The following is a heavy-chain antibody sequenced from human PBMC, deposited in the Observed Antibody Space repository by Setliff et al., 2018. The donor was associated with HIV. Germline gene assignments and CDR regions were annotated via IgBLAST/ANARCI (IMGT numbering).Heavy chain of an antibody. J-gene: IGHJ4*02. CDR1: DYPFSNFG. CDR2: INVYNGDT. CDR3: ATDRTQTGISLVRGRLTDPARYPLDY. D-gene: IGHD3-10*01. Sequence: PGPPVKVSCKASDYPFSNFGISWVRQAPGQGLEWMAWINVYNGDTNFAQKFQGRVTMSKDTSTGTAYMELSSLTSDDTAVYYCATDRTQTGISLVRGRLTDPARYPLDYWGQGTLVTVSS. V-gene: IGHV1-18*01.